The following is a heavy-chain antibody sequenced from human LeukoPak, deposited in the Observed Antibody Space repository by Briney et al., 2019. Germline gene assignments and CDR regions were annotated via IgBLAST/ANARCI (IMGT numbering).Heavy chain of an antibody. V-gene: IGHV5-10-1*01. CDR3: VRQGAHIAAAGIDY. Sequence: GESLQISCKGSGYIFTNYWISWVRQMPGKGLEWMGRIDPSDSYTNYSPSFQGHVTISADTSIGTAYLQWSSLKASDTAMYYCVRQGAHIAAAGIDYWGQGTLVTVSS. CDR1: GYIFTNYW. CDR2: IDPSDSYT. J-gene: IGHJ4*02. D-gene: IGHD6-13*01.